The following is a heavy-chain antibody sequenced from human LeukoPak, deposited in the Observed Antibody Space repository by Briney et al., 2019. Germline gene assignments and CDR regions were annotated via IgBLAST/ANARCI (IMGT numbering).Heavy chain of an antibody. D-gene: IGHD2-21*01. V-gene: IGHV3-48*01. CDR2: ISSSSSTI. CDR3: ARESIPTDAFDI. J-gene: IGHJ3*02. CDR1: GFTFSSYS. Sequence: GGSLRLSCAASGFTFSSYSMNWVRQAPGKGLEWVSYISSSSSTIYYADSVKGRFTISRDNAKNSLHLQMNSMRAEDTAVYYCARESIPTDAFDIWGQETMVTVSS.